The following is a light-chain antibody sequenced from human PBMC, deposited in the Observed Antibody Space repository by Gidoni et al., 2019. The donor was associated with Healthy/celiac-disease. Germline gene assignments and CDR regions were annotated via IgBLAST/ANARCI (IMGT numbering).Light chain of an antibody. V-gene: IGKV2-28*01. Sequence: DIVMTQSPLSLPVTPGEPASIACRSRQGLLNSNGYHYLDWYLQKAGQSPQLLIYLGSNRASGVPYRFSGSGSGTDFTLKISRVEAEDVGVYYCMQALQTITFGQGTRLEIK. CDR2: LGS. J-gene: IGKJ5*01. CDR3: MQALQTIT. CDR1: QGLLNSNGYHY.